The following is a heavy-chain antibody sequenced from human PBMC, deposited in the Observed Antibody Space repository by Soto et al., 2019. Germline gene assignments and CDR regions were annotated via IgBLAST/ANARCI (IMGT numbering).Heavy chain of an antibody. Sequence: QVQLVQSGAEVKKPGSSVKVSCKASGGTFSSYAISWVRQAPGQGLEWMGEIIPIFGTANYAQKFQGRVTITADESTSXXYMDLGSLRSEDTAVYYCARDRGPSSGYYPYWFDPWGQGTLVTVSS. D-gene: IGHD3-22*01. J-gene: IGHJ5*02. CDR1: GGTFSSYA. CDR2: IIPIFGTA. CDR3: ARDRGPSSGYYPYWFDP. V-gene: IGHV1-69*12.